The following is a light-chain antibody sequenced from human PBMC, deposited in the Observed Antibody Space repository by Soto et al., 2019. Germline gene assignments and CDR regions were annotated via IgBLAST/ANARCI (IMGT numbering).Light chain of an antibody. CDR1: QSVLFSSDNKDY. Sequence: DIVMTQSPDSLAVSLGERATINCKSSQSVLFSSDNKDYLAWYQQKPGQPPQLLIKWASIRESGVPDRFSGSGSGTDFTLTITSLQAEDVAVYYCQQYYSTPLAFGGGTKVEIK. CDR3: QQYYSTPLA. J-gene: IGKJ4*01. CDR2: WAS. V-gene: IGKV4-1*01.